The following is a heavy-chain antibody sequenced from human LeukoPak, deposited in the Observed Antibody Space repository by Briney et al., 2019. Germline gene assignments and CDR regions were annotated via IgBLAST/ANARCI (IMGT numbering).Heavy chain of an antibody. CDR1: GYTFTSYG. CDR2: ISAYNGNT. CDR3: AREGGTITIFGVVPFDY. D-gene: IGHD3-3*01. J-gene: IGHJ4*02. Sequence: ASVKVSFKASGYTFTSYGISWVRQAPGQGLEWMGWISAYNGNTNYAQKLQGRVTMTTDTSTSTAYMELRSLRSDDTAVYYCAREGGTITIFGVVPFDYWGQGTLVTVSS. V-gene: IGHV1-18*01.